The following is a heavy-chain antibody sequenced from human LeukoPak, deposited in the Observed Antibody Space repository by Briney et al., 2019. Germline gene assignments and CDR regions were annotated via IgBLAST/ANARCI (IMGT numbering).Heavy chain of an antibody. J-gene: IGHJ6*03. V-gene: IGHV4-59*01. CDR2: IYYSGST. D-gene: IGHD4-17*01. Sequence: SETLSLTCTVSGGSISSYYWSWIRQPPEKGLEWIGYIYYSGSTNYNPSLKSRVTISVDTSKNQFSLKLSSVTAADTAVHYCARNPTTVTTWYYYMDVWGKGTTVTVSS. CDR3: ARNPTTVTTWYYYMDV. CDR1: GGSISSYY.